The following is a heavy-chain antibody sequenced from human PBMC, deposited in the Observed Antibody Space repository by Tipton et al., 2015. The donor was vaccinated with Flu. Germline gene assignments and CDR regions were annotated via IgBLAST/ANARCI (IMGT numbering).Heavy chain of an antibody. J-gene: IGHJ4*02. CDR3: ARRAYCGAVCSQDSDY. CDR2: IHFPGGT. V-gene: IGHV4-61*02. D-gene: IGHD2-21*02. CDR1: GGSIFSPSYY. Sequence: TLSLTCTVSGGSIFSPSYYWSWIRQPAGKGLEWIGRIHFPGGTNYNPSLKSRVTISLDTSKNQFSLNLSSVTAADTAVYYCARRAYCGAVCSQDSDYWGQGTLVTVSS.